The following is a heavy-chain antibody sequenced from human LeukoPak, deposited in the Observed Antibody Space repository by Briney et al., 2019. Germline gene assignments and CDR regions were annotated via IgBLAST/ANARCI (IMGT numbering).Heavy chain of an antibody. J-gene: IGHJ3*02. CDR3: ARSELSCSGGSCPTRYAFDI. CDR1: GGSISSYY. Sequence: SETQSLTCTVSGGSISSYYWSWIRQPAGKGLEWIGRIYTSGTTNYNPSLKSRVTISVDTSKNQFSLKLRSVTAADTALYYCARSELSCSGGSCPTRYAFDIWGQGTVVTASS. D-gene: IGHD2-15*01. V-gene: IGHV4-4*07. CDR2: IYTSGTT.